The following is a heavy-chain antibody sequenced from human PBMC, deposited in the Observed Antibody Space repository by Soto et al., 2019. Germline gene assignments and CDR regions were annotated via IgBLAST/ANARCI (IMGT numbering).Heavy chain of an antibody. V-gene: IGHV5-10-1*01. CDR1: GYIFTSYW. CDR2: IDPSDSYT. Sequence: PGESLKISCKGCGYIFTSYWISWVRQMPGKGLEWMGRIDPSDSYTNYSPSFKGHVTISADKSISTAYMQWSSLKASDTAMYYCARPQVSNYYYGMDVCGQGTTVTFSS. D-gene: IGHD2-2*01. CDR3: ARPQVSNYYYGMDV. J-gene: IGHJ6*02.